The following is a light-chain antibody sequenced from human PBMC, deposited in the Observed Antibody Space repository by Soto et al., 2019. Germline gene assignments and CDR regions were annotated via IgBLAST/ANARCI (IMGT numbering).Light chain of an antibody. J-gene: IGKJ1*01. V-gene: IGKV1-5*03. CDR1: QSISSW. CDR2: KAS. CDR3: QQYNSYSKT. Sequence: DFQRTHPPSTRSASVEDGVTSIGRASQSISSWLAWYQQKPGKAPKLLIYKASSLESGVPSRFSGSGSGTEFTLTISSLQPDDFATYYCQQYNSYSKTFGQGTKVDIK.